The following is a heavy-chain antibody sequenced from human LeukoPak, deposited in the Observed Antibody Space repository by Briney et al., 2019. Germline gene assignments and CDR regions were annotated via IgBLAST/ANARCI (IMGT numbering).Heavy chain of an antibody. CDR1: GFTFSSYA. V-gene: IGHV3-30-3*01. CDR3: ARSHYYDSSGQFYYYYGLDV. Sequence: GRSLRLSCAASGFTFSSYAMHWVRQAPGKGLEWVAVISYDGSNKYYADSVKGRFTISRDNSKNTLYLQMNSLRAEDTAVYYCARSHYYDSSGQFYYYYGLDVWGQGTTVTVSS. J-gene: IGHJ6*02. D-gene: IGHD3-22*01. CDR2: ISYDGSNK.